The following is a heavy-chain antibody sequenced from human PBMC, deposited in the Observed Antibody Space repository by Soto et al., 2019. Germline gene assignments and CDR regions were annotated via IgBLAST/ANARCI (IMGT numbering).Heavy chain of an antibody. D-gene: IGHD4-17*01. J-gene: IGHJ4*02. V-gene: IGHV4-31*03. Sequence: QVQLQESGPGLVKPSQTLSLTCNVSGVSISSGGYYWSWIRQHPAKGLEWIGHIYYSGSTYYNPSLKSRVTRSVDTSKNQFSLKLSSVTAADTAVYYCARGRPDDYGDPDYFDYWGQGALVTVSS. CDR2: IYYSGST. CDR1: GVSISSGGYY. CDR3: ARGRPDDYGDPDYFDY.